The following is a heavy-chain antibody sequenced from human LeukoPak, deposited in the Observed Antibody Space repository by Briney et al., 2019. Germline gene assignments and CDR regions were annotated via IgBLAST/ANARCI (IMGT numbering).Heavy chain of an antibody. CDR2: IYYSGST. V-gene: IGHV4-39*01. CDR1: VGSIFTSSYY. Sequence: SETLPLTCTVSVGSIFTSSYYWVWIRQPPGKGLGWIGSIYYSGSTYYSPSLKSRVTISADTSKNQFSLKLTSVTAADTSVYHCARHSDSSGQGWFDPWGQGALVTVSS. D-gene: IGHD3-22*01. J-gene: IGHJ5*02. CDR3: ARHSDSSGQGWFDP.